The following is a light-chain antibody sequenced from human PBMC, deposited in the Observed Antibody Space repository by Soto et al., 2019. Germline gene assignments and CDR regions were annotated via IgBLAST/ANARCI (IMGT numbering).Light chain of an antibody. CDR3: QQSFITPPLT. J-gene: IGKJ4*01. Sequence: DIQMSQSPSSLSASIGDRITITCRASQSISTYLNWYQQKPGKAPRLLIYGASTLQNGVPSRFSGCGSATDYTLTINSLQPEDFATYYCQQSFITPPLTFGGGTTVEMK. V-gene: IGKV1-39*01. CDR1: QSISTY. CDR2: GAS.